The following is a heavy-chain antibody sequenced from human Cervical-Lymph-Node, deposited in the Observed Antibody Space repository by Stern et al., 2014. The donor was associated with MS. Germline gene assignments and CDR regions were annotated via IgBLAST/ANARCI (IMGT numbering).Heavy chain of an antibody. CDR3: TGGSRSSWDFDY. CDR1: GFIFRSSA. J-gene: IGHJ4*02. V-gene: IGHV3-23*04. D-gene: IGHD6-13*01. CDR2: ISGSGGSI. Sequence: EDQLVESGGGLALPGGSLRLSCAASGFIFRSSAMSWVRQVPGRGLVWVSTISGSGGSIDYADSVKGRFTISRDNSKNTLYLQMNSLRGEDTAIYYCTGGSRSSWDFDYWGQGTLVTVS.